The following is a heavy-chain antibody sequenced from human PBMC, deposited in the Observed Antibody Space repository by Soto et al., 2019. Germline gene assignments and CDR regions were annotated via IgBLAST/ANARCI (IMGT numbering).Heavy chain of an antibody. CDR2: IIPILGIA. Sequence: QVQLVQSGAEVKKPVSSVKVSCKASVGTFSSYTISWVRQAPGQGLEWMVRIIPILGIADYAQNFQGRVTITAYKSTITAYMELSSLRSEDTSVYYCAGNPSDLFERWGQGTLVTVYS. D-gene: IGHD2-21*01. V-gene: IGHV1-69*02. CDR1: VGTFSSYT. CDR3: AGNPSDLFER. J-gene: IGHJ5*02.